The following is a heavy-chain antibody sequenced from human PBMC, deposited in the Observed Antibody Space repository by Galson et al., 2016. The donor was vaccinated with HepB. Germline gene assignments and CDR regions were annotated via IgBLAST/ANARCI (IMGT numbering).Heavy chain of an antibody. D-gene: IGHD3-3*01. V-gene: IGHV3-74*01. CDR3: ARSYYDFWSGLGY. CDR2: INSDGSIT. CDR1: GFTFSSYW. Sequence: SLRLSCAASGFTFSSYWMHWVRQAPGKGLVWVSRINSDGSITTYADSVKGRFTISRDESKNTVYLQMNSLRAEDTALYYCARSYYDFWSGLGYWGQGTLVTVSS. J-gene: IGHJ4*02.